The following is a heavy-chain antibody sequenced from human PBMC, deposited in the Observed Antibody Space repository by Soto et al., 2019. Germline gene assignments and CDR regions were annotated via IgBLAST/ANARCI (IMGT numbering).Heavy chain of an antibody. J-gene: IGHJ4*02. Sequence: QVTLKESGPVLVKPTETLTLTCTVSGFSLSNARMGVSWIRQPPGKALEWLAHIFSNDEKSYSTSLKSRLTISKDTSKSQVVLTMTTMDPVDTATYYCARTVVGAPPPFDYWGQGTLVTVSS. V-gene: IGHV2-26*01. CDR3: ARTVVGAPPPFDY. CDR1: GFSLSNARMG. CDR2: IFSNDEK. D-gene: IGHD1-26*01.